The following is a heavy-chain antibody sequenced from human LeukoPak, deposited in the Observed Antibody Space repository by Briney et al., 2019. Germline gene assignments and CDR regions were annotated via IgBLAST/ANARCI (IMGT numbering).Heavy chain of an antibody. CDR2: IFGSGGSP. Sequence: GGSLRLSCEASGFTFGSHAMYWVRQAPGKGLEWVAGIFGSGGSPHYADPVKGRFTISRDNSRNTVYLQINSLRAEDTAVYYCGRTTVGYSSGQKPAWPVDYWGQGTLVTVSS. D-gene: IGHD5-18*01. CDR1: GFTFGSHA. J-gene: IGHJ4*02. V-gene: IGHV3-23*01. CDR3: GRTTVGYSSGQKPAWPVDY.